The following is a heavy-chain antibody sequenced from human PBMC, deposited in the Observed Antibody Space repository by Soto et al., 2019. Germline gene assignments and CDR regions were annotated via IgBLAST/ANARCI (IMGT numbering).Heavy chain of an antibody. V-gene: IGHV3-23*01. D-gene: IGHD1-7*01. CDR1: GLTFSNYA. CDR3: AKNQERELPRVIDF. Sequence: LRRSCATSGLTFSNYAMSWVRQAPGGGLEWVSSMSGSSSTTYYADSVRGRFTISRDRSKNTLYLQMSSLRAEDTALYYCAKNQERELPRVIDFWGQGTMVTVSS. CDR2: MSGSSSTT. J-gene: IGHJ4*02.